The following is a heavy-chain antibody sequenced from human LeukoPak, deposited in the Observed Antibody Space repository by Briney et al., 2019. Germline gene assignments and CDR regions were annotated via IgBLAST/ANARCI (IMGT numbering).Heavy chain of an antibody. Sequence: SETLSLTCTVSGGSISGYFWNWIRQPPGKGLEWIGYIYYSGSTNYNPSLESRVTMSVDTSKNQFSLKMSSVTAADTAVYYCARGQSSSSSNFDYWGQGTLVTVSS. V-gene: IGHV4-59*01. J-gene: IGHJ4*02. CDR2: IYYSGST. D-gene: IGHD6-6*01. CDR1: GGSISGYF. CDR3: ARGQSSSSSNFDY.